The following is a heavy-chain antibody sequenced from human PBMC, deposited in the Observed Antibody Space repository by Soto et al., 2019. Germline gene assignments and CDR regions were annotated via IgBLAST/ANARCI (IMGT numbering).Heavy chain of an antibody. V-gene: IGHV1-46*01. D-gene: IGHD3-9*01. J-gene: IGHJ4*02. CDR1: GYTFTSYY. CDR3: AIIPICYEIASSY. Sequence: DSVKVSCKASGYTFTSYYMHWVRQAPGQGLEWMGIINPSGGSTSYAQKFQGRVTMTRDTSTSTVYMELSSLRSEDTAVYYCAIIPICYEIASSYWGQGTLVTVSS. CDR2: INPSGGST.